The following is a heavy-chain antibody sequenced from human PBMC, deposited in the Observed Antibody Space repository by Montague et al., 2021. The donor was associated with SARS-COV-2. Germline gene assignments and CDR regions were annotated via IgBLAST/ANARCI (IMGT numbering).Heavy chain of an antibody. D-gene: IGHD3-10*01. CDR2: IWYDGSNK. CDR1: GFTFSSYG. J-gene: IGHJ4*02. CDR3: ARDLRFGELYPDFDY. V-gene: IGHV3-33*01. Sequence: SLRLSCAASGFTFSSYGMHWVRQAPGKGLEWVAVIWYDGSNKYYADSVKGRFTISRDNSKNTLYLQMNSPRAEDTAVYYCARDLRFGELYPDFDYWGQGTLVTVSS.